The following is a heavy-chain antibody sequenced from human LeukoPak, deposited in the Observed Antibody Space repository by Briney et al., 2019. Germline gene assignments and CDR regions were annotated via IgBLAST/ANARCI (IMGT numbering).Heavy chain of an antibody. D-gene: IGHD4-23*01. J-gene: IGHJ4*02. CDR3: AGPFGGGKGFFDY. CDR2: IYSGGST. V-gene: IGHV3-53*01. Sequence: GGSLRLSCAASGFAVSSNYMSWVRQAPGKGLEWVSVIYSGGSTYYADSVKGRFTISRDNSKNTLYLQMNSLRAEDTAVYYCAGPFGGGKGFFDYWGQGTLVTVSS. CDR1: GFAVSSNY.